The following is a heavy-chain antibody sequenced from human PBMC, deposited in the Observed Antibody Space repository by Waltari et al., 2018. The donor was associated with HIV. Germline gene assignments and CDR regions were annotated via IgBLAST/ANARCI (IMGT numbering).Heavy chain of an antibody. CDR3: AVITTTGFDY. CDR1: GFAFSSYS. J-gene: IGHJ4*02. Sequence: EVQLVESGGGLVQPGGSLRLSCAASGFAFSSYSMNWVRQAPGKGLEWVSYISSSTIYDADSVKGRFTISRDNAKNSLYLQMNSLRDEDTAVYYCAVITTTGFDYWGQGTLVTVSS. D-gene: IGHD3-22*01. V-gene: IGHV3-48*02. CDR2: ISSSTI.